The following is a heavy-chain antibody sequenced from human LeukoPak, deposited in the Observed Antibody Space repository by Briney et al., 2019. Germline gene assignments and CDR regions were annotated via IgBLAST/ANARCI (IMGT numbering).Heavy chain of an antibody. V-gene: IGHV1-69*13. J-gene: IGHJ4*02. CDR1: GGTFSSYA. D-gene: IGHD2-2*01. Sequence: ASVKVSCKASGGTFSSYAISWVRQAPGQGLEWMGGIIPIFGTANYAQKFQGRVTITADESTSTAYMELSSLRSDDTAVYYCARDGFGPAAYFDYWGQGTLVTVSS. CDR2: IIPIFGTA. CDR3: ARDGFGPAAYFDY.